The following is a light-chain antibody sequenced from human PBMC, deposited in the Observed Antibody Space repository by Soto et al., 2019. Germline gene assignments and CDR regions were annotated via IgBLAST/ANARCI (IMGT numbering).Light chain of an antibody. J-gene: IGKJ4*01. CDR2: DAS. CDR1: QTISSW. V-gene: IGKV1-5*01. CDR3: QQYNSYRAP. Sequence: GVPVTCQSSQTISSWLAWYQQKPGKAPKLLIYDASSLESGVPTRFSGSGSGTKFTLTISSLKPDDFAPYYCQQYNSYRAPVGEGTKVDI.